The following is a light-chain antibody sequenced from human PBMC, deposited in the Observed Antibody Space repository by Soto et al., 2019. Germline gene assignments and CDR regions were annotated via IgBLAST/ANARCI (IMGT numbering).Light chain of an antibody. Sequence: HSVLTQTPSASGTPGQTVTISCSGSRSNIGNNAVSWYQQFPGTAPKLLIYNNNQRPSGVPDRFSGSKSGTSASLAISGLQSEDEADYYCATWDDSLNARGVFGGGTTLTVL. CDR2: NNN. CDR3: ATWDDSLNARGV. J-gene: IGLJ3*02. V-gene: IGLV1-44*01. CDR1: RSNIGNNA.